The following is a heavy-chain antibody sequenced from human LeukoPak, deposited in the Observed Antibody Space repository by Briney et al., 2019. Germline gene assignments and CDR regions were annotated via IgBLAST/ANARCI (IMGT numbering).Heavy chain of an antibody. D-gene: IGHD5-12*01. CDR3: AKGSGCDAQYYYYYMDV. CDR2: IRYDGSNK. Sequence: PGGSLRLSCAASGFTFSSYGMHWVRQAPGKGLEWEAFIRYDGSNKYYADSVKGRFTISRDNSKNTLYLHVNSLRPEDTAVYYCAKGSGCDAQYYYYYMDVWGKGTTVTISS. CDR1: GFTFSSYG. J-gene: IGHJ6*03. V-gene: IGHV3-30*02.